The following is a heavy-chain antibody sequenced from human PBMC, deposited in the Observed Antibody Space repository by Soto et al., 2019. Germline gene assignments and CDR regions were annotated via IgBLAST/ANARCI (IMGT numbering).Heavy chain of an antibody. V-gene: IGHV3-30*18. D-gene: IGHD6-13*01. CDR2: MSYDGTKE. Sequence: GGSLRLSCAASGFTLSTYGMHWVRQAPGKGLEWVAAMSYDGTKEYYADSVKGRFTISRDNSRNTLLLQLNSLRAEDTAVYYCAKEYGSTWIDHWGQGTLVTVSS. CDR3: AKEYGSTWIDH. CDR1: GFTLSTYG. J-gene: IGHJ4*02.